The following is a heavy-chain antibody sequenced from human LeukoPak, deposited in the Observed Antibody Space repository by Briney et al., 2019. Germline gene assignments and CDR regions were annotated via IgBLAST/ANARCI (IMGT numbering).Heavy chain of an antibody. V-gene: IGHV1-8*03. Sequence: ASVKVSCKASGYTFTSYDINWVRQATGQGLEWMGWMNPNSGNTGYAQKFQGRVTITRNTSISTAYMELSSLRSEDTAVYYCARASASPTNSNSYYFETTKKNAFDFWGQGTMVTVSS. D-gene: IGHD3-22*01. CDR3: ARASASPTNSNSYYFETTKKNAFDF. J-gene: IGHJ3*01. CDR1: GYTFTSYD. CDR2: MNPNSGNT.